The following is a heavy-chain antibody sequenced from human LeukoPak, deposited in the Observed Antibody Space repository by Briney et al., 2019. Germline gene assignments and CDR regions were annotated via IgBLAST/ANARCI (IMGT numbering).Heavy chain of an antibody. CDR1: GYTFTGYY. CDR2: INPNSGDT. D-gene: IGHD3-22*01. V-gene: IGHV1-2*06. Sequence: ASVKVSCKASGYTFTGYYIHWMRQAPGQGLEWMGRINPNSGDTHYAQKFQGRVTMTSDTSMSAAYMELSRLQSDDMAVYYCARDRHHFDYSCYYHDYWGQGTLVTVSS. J-gene: IGHJ4*02. CDR3: ARDRHHFDYSCYYHDY.